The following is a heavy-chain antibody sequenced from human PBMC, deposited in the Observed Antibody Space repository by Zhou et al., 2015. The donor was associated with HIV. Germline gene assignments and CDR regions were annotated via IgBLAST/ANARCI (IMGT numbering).Heavy chain of an antibody. V-gene: IGHV1-18*01. D-gene: IGHD6-13*01. J-gene: IGHJ4*02. CDR1: GYTFTSYG. Sequence: QVQLVQSGAEVKKPGASVKVSCKTSGYTFTSYGITWVRQAPGQGLEWMGWISGYNGKTNYAQKLQGRVTMTTDTSTSTAYMELRSLRSDDTAVYYCVRNDCRGAAAATWGDSFDYVGPGNPGHRLL. CDR2: ISGYNGKT. CDR3: VRNDCRGAAAATWGDSFDY.